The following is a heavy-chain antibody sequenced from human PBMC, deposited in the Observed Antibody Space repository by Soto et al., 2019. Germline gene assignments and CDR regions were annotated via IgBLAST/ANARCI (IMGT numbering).Heavy chain of an antibody. J-gene: IGHJ6*03. V-gene: IGHV1-69*08. CDR2: IIPILGIA. Sequence: QVQLVQSGAEVKKPGSSVKVSCKASGGTFSSYTISWVRQAPGQGLEWMGRIIPILGIANYAQKFQGRVTITTDKSTITAYMEPSGVRSEDTAVYYCRRDGSSSWVGYYYYYYMDVWGKGTTVIV. CDR1: GGTFSSYT. D-gene: IGHD6-13*01. CDR3: RRDGSSSWVGYYYYYYMDV.